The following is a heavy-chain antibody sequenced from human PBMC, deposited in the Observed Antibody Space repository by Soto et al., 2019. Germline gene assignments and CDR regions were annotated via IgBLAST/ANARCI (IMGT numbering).Heavy chain of an antibody. J-gene: IGHJ4*02. CDR3: AKGSFTVVDY. D-gene: IGHD4-17*01. V-gene: IGHV3-30*18. CDR1: GFTFSSYG. CDR2: ISYDGSNK. Sequence: PGGSLRLSCAASGFTFSSYGMHWVRQAPGKGLEWVAVISYDGSNKYYADSVKGRFTISRDNSKNTLYPQMNSLRAEDTAVYYCAKGSFTVVDYWGQGTLVTVSS.